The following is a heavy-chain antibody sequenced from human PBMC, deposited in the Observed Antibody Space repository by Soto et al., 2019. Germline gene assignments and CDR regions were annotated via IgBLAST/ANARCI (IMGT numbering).Heavy chain of an antibody. V-gene: IGHV1-18*01. CDR2: ISAYNGNT. J-gene: IGHJ4*02. CDR3: ARDHKGIRVAAAGKLDY. CDR1: GYTFTSYG. Sequence: QVQLVQSGAEVKKPGASVKVSCKASGYTFTSYGISWVRQAPGQGLEWMGWISAYNGNTNYAQKLQGRVTMTTDTSTSTAYRELRSLRSDDTAVYYCARDHKGIRVAAAGKLDYWGQGTLVTVSS. D-gene: IGHD6-13*01.